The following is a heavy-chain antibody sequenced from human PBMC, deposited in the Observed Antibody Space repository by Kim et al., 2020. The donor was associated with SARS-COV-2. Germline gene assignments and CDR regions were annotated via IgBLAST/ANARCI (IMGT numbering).Heavy chain of an antibody. J-gene: IGHJ4*02. CDR2: ISSSSSTI. V-gene: IGHV3-48*02. CDR1: GFTFSSYS. D-gene: IGHD3-3*01. CDR3: ARSGRYDFWSGYYFDY. Sequence: GGSLRLSCAASGFTFSSYSMNWVRQAPGKGLEWVSYISSSSSTIYYADSVKGRFTISRDNAKNSLYLQMNSLRDEDTAVYYCARSGRYDFWSGYYFDYWGQGTLVTVSS.